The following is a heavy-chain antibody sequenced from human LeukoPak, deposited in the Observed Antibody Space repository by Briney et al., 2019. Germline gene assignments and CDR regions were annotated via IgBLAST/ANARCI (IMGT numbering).Heavy chain of an antibody. D-gene: IGHD6-19*01. CDR3: ARGFIAVAGTALNWFDP. V-gene: IGHV4-34*01. CDR2: VDQSGAT. J-gene: IGHJ5*02. CDR1: GGSFSDDF. Sequence: SETLSLTCGVSGGSFSDDFDFWTWVRQFPGKRLEWIGEVDQSGATNYNPSLKGRVSMSLDTSKKHFSLKLRSVTASDTALYFCARGFIAVAGTALNWFDPWGPGTLVTVSS.